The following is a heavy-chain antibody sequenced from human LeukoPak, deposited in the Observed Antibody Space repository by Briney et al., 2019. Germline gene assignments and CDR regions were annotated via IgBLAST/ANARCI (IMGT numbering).Heavy chain of an antibody. V-gene: IGHV3-23*01. CDR2: ISGSGGYT. Sequence: GGSLRLSCAASGFTFSSYAMSWVRQAPGKGLEWVSAISGSGGYTYYADSGKGRFTISRDNSKNSLYLQMNSLRAEDTALYYCTKSPRWAAAPDYWGRGTLVTVSS. CDR1: GFTFSSYA. D-gene: IGHD6-13*01. CDR3: TKSPRWAAAPDY. J-gene: IGHJ4*02.